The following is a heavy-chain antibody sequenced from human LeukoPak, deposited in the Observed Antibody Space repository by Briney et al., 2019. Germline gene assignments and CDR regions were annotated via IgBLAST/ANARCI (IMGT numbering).Heavy chain of an antibody. V-gene: IGHV4-59*01. CDR1: GGSITNYY. D-gene: IGHD1-26*01. J-gene: IGHJ4*02. Sequence: SETLSLTCTVSGGSITNYYWSWIRRPPGKGLEWIGYIYYSGSTNYNPSLKSRVTTSVDTSKNQFSLKLSSVTAADTAVYYCARVASGSSSDFDYWGQGTLVTVSS. CDR2: IYYSGST. CDR3: ARVASGSSSDFDY.